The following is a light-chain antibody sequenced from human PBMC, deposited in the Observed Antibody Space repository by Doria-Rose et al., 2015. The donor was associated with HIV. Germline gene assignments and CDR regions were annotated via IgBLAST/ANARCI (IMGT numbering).Light chain of an antibody. V-gene: IGKV1-39*01. Sequence: DIQVTQSPSSLSASVGDRVTITCRASQNINRFLNWYQQKPGKVPKVLIYAASSLQSGVPSRFSGSGSGTDFTLTISSLQPDDFATYYCQQSFSTPRTFGQGTKVEIK. CDR1: QNINRF. CDR2: AAS. J-gene: IGKJ1*01. CDR3: QQSFSTPRT.